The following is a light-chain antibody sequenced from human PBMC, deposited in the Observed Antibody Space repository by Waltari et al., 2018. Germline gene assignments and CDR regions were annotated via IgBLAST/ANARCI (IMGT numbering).Light chain of an antibody. J-gene: IGKJ4*01. CDR3: QQCNSYLLT. CDR1: QSIGSS. V-gene: IGKV1-5*03. Sequence: DIQMTQSPSTLSASVGDRVTITCRASQSIGSSLAWYQQKPGKAPKVVIYEASSSESGVPSRFSGSGSGTEFTLTISSLQPDDFATYYCQQCNSYLLTFGGGTKVEIK. CDR2: EAS.